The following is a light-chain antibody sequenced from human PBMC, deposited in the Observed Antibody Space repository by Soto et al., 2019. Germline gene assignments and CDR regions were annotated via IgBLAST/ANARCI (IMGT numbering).Light chain of an antibody. CDR1: SSNIGKNY. V-gene: IGLV1-51*01. Sequence: QSVLTQPPSVSAASGQKVTISCSGSSSNIGKNYVSWYQQLPGTAPKLLIYDNYKRPSGIPDRISGSKSGTSATLGITGLQTGDEADYYCETWDNSLRGVVFGGGTKLTVL. CDR3: ETWDNSLRGVV. CDR2: DNY. J-gene: IGLJ2*01.